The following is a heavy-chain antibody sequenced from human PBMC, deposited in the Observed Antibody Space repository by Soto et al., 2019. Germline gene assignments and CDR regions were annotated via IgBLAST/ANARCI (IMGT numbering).Heavy chain of an antibody. CDR3: TTGLYGSGSSGGMDV. D-gene: IGHD3-10*01. CDR2: ISSNGGTT. V-gene: IGHV3-64*04. Sequence: GGSLRLSCSASGFTFSSYAMHWVRQAPGKGLEYVSAISSNGGTTDYAAPVKGRFTISRDDSKNTLYLLMNSLKTEDTAVYYCTTGLYGSGSSGGMDVWGQGTTVTVSS. CDR1: GFTFSSYA. J-gene: IGHJ6*02.